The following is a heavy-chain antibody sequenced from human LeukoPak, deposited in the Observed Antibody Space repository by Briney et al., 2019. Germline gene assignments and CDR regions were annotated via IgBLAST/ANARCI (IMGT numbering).Heavy chain of an antibody. D-gene: IGHD6-19*01. V-gene: IGHV4-4*07. J-gene: IGHJ4*02. Sequence: SETLSLTCTVSGGSISSYYWSWIRQPAGKGLEWIGRIYTSGSTNYNPSLKSRVTMSVDTSKNQFSLKLSSVTAADTAVYYCARDSRGSGPTGYCFDYWGQGTLVTVSS. CDR3: ARDSRGSGPTGYCFDY. CDR2: IYTSGST. CDR1: GGSISSYY.